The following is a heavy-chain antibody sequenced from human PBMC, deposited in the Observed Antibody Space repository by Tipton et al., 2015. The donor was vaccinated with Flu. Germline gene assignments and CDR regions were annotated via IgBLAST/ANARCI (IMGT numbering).Heavy chain of an antibody. CDR3: AAEGSDKYYGRPA. CDR2: IYTDDNT. J-gene: IGHJ5*02. V-gene: IGHV3-53*01. Sequence: LSLTCAVSGFSISSGYYWGWIRQTPGKGLGRVALIYTDDNTYYADFAKGRFTISRDDSKNTLYLQMNSLRAEDTAVYYCAAEGSDKYYGRPAWGQGTLVTVSS. D-gene: IGHD3-10*01. CDR1: GFSISSGYY.